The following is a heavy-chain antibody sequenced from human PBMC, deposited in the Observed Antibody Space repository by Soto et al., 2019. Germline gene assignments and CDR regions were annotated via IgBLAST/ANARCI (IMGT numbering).Heavy chain of an antibody. CDR1: GFTFSIYA. CDR3: AKVGYYDSSGYYDY. CDR2: ISTSGGST. V-gene: IGHV3-64*04. J-gene: IGHJ4*02. D-gene: IGHD3-22*01. Sequence: GGSLRLSCAASGFTFSIYAMSWVRQAPGKGLEYVSSISTSGGSTHYADSVKGRFTISRDNAKNTLYLQMNSLRAEDTAVYYCAKVGYYDSSGYYDYWGQGTLVTVSS.